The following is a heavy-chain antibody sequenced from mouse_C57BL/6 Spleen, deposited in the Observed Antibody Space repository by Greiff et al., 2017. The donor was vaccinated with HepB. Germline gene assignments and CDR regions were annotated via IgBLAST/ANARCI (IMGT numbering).Heavy chain of an antibody. V-gene: IGHV14-4*01. CDR3: ARGDYGSGNYFDY. CDR2: IDPENGDT. Sequence: VQLKESGAELVRPGASVKLSCTASGFNIKDDYMHWVKQRPEQGLEWIGWIDPENGDTEYASKFQGKATITADTSSNTAYLQLSSLTSEDTAVYYCARGDYGSGNYFDYWGQGTTLTVSS. J-gene: IGHJ2*01. D-gene: IGHD1-1*01. CDR1: GFNIKDDY.